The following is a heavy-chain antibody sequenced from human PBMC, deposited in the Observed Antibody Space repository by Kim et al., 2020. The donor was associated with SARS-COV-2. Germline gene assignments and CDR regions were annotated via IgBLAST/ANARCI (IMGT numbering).Heavy chain of an antibody. J-gene: IGHJ4*02. CDR1: GFTFSSYA. D-gene: IGHD5-12*01. V-gene: IGHV3-30*04. CDR2: ISYDGSNK. Sequence: GGSLRLSCAASGFTFSSYAMHWVRQAPGKGLEWVAVISYDGSNKYYADSVKGRFTISRDNSKNTLYLQMNSLRAEDTAVYYCARASLRRGGYSGYDGGFDYWGQGTLVTVSS. CDR3: ARASLRRGGYSGYDGGFDY.